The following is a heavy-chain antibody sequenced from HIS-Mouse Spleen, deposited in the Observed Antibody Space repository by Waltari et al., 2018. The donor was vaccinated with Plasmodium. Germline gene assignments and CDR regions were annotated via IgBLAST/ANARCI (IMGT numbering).Heavy chain of an antibody. V-gene: IGHV1-2*02. CDR1: GYTFTGYY. D-gene: IGHD6-13*01. CDR2: INPNSCGT. J-gene: IGHJ1*01. CDR3: ARVLGYKAAAGTFVEYFQH. Sequence: GAEVKKPGASVKVSCKASGYTFTGYYMHWVRQAPGQGLEWMGWINPNSCGTNYAQKFQGRVTMTRDTSSSTAYMELSRLRSDDTAVYYCARVLGYKAAAGTFVEYFQHWGQGTLVTGSS.